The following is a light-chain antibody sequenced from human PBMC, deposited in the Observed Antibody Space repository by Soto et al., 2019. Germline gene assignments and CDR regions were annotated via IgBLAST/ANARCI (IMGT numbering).Light chain of an antibody. CDR1: QSFNTW. V-gene: IGKV1-5*03. J-gene: IGKJ2*01. CDR3: QQYNSYTYN. Sequence: DVQMPQSPSSLSPSVGDRITITFRASQSFNTWLAWYQQKPGKAPKLLIYKPSILDSGVPSSFSGSGSWAEITRTISSLQHEDSETYYCQQYNSYTYNFGQGTKVDLK. CDR2: KPS.